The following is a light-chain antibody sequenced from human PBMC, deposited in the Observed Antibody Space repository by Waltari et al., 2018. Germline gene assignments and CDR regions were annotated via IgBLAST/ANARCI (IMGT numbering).Light chain of an antibody. CDR3: QSYDSRLTGCYL. CDR2: GTT. CDR1: SSNVGAGYD. V-gene: IGLV1-40*01. J-gene: IGLJ1*01. Sequence: QSLLTQPPSVSGAPGQRVTISCTGTSSNVGAGYDVHWYQQLPGTAPKLPTPGTTARPSGVPGRFSASKSGAPASLASTGLQAEDAATYYCQSYDSRLTGCYLFGSGTELTVL.